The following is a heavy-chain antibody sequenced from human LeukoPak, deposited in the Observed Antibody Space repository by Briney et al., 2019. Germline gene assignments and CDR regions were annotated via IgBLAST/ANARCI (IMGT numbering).Heavy chain of an antibody. CDR1: GFTFSSYE. D-gene: IGHD6-13*01. V-gene: IGHV3-48*03. CDR2: ISSSGSTI. Sequence: GGSLRLSCAASGFTFSSYEMNWVRQAPGKGLEWVSYISSSGSTIYYADSVKGRFTISRDNAKSSLYLQMNSLRAEDTAVYYCAGTYSSSWSYYYYYGMDVWGQGTTVTVSS. CDR3: AGTYSSSWSYYYYYGMDV. J-gene: IGHJ6*02.